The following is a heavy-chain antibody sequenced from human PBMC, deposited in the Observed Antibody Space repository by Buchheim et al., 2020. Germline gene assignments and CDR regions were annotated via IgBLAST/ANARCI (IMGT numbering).Heavy chain of an antibody. J-gene: IGHJ4*02. D-gene: IGHD1-7*01. V-gene: IGHV3-48*03. CDR1: GFTLSSYE. CDR3: ARERGTGTSKDY. CDR2: ISASGNGI. Sequence: EVQLVESGGALVQPGGSLRLSCAASGFTLSSYEMNWVRQAPGKGLEWVSYISASGNGIYYEDSVKGRFTISRDSAKNSLYLQMNSLRAEDTAVYYCARERGTGTSKDYWGQGTL.